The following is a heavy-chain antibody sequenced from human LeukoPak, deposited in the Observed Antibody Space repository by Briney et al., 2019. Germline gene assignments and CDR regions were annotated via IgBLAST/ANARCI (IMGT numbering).Heavy chain of an antibody. CDR1: GGTFSSYA. CDR3: ARESDDYYGSGSAFDY. J-gene: IGHJ4*02. CDR2: IIPIFGTA. Sequence: ASVKVSCKASGGTFSSYAISWVRQAPGQGLEWMGGIIPIFGTANYAQKFQGRVTITADKSTSTAYMELSSLRSEDTAVYYCARESDDYYGSGSAFDYWGQGTLVTVSS. D-gene: IGHD3-10*01. V-gene: IGHV1-69*06.